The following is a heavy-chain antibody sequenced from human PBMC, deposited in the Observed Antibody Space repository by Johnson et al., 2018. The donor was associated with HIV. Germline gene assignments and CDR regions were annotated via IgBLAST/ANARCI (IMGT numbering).Heavy chain of an antibody. CDR1: GFTFRSYA. CDR2: ITYDGRNK. D-gene: IGHD6-19*01. CDR3: VRDQGSGWPTNAFDI. Sequence: QEQLVESGGAVVQPGRSLRVSCAASGFTFRSYAMHWVRQAPGKGLEWVAVITYDGRNKYYADFVKGRFIISRDNSKNMTNLQMNGLSGEDTADYYCVRDQGSGWPTNAFDIWGQGTRVTVSS. J-gene: IGHJ3*02. V-gene: IGHV3-30*04.